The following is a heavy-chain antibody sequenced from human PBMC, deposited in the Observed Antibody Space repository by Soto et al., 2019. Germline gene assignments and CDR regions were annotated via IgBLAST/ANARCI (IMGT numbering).Heavy chain of an antibody. V-gene: IGHV4-34*01. J-gene: IGHJ4*02. Sequence: SETLSLTCAVYGGSFGGYYWSWIRQPPGKGLEWIGEINHSGSTNYDPSLKSRVTISVDTSKNQFSLKLSSVTAADTAVYYCARVTHSDIVVVPAARGHFDYWGQGTLVTVSS. D-gene: IGHD2-2*01. CDR2: INHSGST. CDR1: GGSFGGYY. CDR3: ARVTHSDIVVVPAARGHFDY.